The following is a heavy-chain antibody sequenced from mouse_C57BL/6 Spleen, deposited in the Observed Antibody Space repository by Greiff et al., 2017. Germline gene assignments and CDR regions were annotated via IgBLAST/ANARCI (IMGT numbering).Heavy chain of an antibody. V-gene: IGHV8-8*01. CDR3: VRISHSSGYQYYFDY. Sequence: QVQLKESGPGILQPSQTLSLTCSFSGFSLSTFGMGVGWLRPPTGKGLEWLAHIWWDDDKYYYPALKSPLTISKDTSKTQVFLKLSNVDTADTATYYGVRISHSSGYQYYFDYWGQGTTLTVSS. CDR2: IWWDDDK. CDR1: GFSLSTFGMG. J-gene: IGHJ2*01. D-gene: IGHD3-1*01.